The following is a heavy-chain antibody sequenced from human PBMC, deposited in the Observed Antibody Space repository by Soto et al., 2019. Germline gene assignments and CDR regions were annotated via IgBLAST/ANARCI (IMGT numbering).Heavy chain of an antibody. J-gene: IGHJ4*02. Sequence: EVQLAESGGGLVQPGGSLRLSCAASGFTFSDHYMDWVRQALGKGLEWVGRSRDKVHSHTTEYAASVKGRFTISRGDSENSLYLQMNSLKTEDTAVYYCARGVVSTGYFDYWGQGTLVTVSS. V-gene: IGHV3-72*01. CDR3: ARGVVSTGYFDY. D-gene: IGHD5-12*01. CDR2: SRDKVHSHTT. CDR1: GFTFSDHY.